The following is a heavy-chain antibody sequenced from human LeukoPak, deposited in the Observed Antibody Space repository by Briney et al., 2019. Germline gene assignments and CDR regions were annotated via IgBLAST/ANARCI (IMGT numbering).Heavy chain of an antibody. CDR3: ARIPRTSRAY. CDR1: GFTFGSYY. Sequence: GGSLRLSCAASGFTFGSYYMTWVRQAPGKGLEWVANIKEDGSETYYVDSVKGRFTISRDNAKNSLYLQRNSLRAEDTAVYYCARIPRTSRAYWGQGTVVTVSS. J-gene: IGHJ4*02. D-gene: IGHD2-2*01. V-gene: IGHV3-7*01. CDR2: IKEDGSET.